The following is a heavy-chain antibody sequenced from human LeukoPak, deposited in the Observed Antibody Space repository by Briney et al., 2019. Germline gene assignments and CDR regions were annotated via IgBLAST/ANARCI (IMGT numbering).Heavy chain of an antibody. Sequence: GGSLRLSCAASGFTFGDYAMSWVRQAPGKGLEWVGFIRSKTYGGTTDYAASVKGRFTISRDESKSIAYLQMNSLKTEDTAVYYCTRDRSAVAGTGSSAHYWGQGTLVTVSS. D-gene: IGHD6-19*01. J-gene: IGHJ4*02. CDR1: GFTFGDYA. CDR3: TRDRSAVAGTGSSAHY. CDR2: IRSKTYGGTT. V-gene: IGHV3-49*04.